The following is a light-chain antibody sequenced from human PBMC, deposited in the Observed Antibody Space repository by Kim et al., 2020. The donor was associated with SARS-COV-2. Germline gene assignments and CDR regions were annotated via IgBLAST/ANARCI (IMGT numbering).Light chain of an antibody. CDR1: QSVSNSY. Sequence: SPGEGATLTCRHSQSVSNSYLASYQQKPGQAPRLLIYAASSRATGIPDRFRGIGSATDFTLTITRLEPEDSAVYYCQHSGTSPIYTFGQGTKLEI. J-gene: IGKJ2*01. CDR2: AAS. CDR3: QHSGTSPIYT. V-gene: IGKV3-20*01.